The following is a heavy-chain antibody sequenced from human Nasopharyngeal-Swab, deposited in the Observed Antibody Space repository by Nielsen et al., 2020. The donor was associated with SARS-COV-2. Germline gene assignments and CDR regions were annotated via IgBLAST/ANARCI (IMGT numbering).Heavy chain of an antibody. V-gene: IGHV3-30*18. J-gene: IGHJ4*02. CDR2: ISYDGSNK. Sequence: WIRQPPGKGLEWVAVISYDGSNKYYADSVKGRFTISRDNSKNALYLQMNSLRAEDTAVYYCAKDKKARGDSSSWTTDYWGQGTPVTVSS. D-gene: IGHD6-13*01. CDR3: AKDKKARGDSSSWTTDY.